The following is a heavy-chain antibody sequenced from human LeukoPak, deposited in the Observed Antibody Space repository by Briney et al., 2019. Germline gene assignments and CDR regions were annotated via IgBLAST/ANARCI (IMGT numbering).Heavy chain of an antibody. Sequence: ASAKVSCKASGYTFTSYYMHWVRQAPGQGLEWMGIINPSGGSTSHAQKFQGRVTMTRDTSTSTVYMELSSLRSEDTAVYYCARDRPSRELGFDYWGQGTLVTVSS. CDR2: INPSGGST. J-gene: IGHJ4*02. V-gene: IGHV1-46*01. D-gene: IGHD1-26*01. CDR3: ARDRPSRELGFDY. CDR1: GYTFTSYY.